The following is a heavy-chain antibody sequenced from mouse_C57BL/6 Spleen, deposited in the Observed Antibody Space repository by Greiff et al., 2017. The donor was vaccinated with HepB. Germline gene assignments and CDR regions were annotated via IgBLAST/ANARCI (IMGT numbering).Heavy chain of an antibody. CDR2: IDPSDSYT. V-gene: IGHV1-50*01. J-gene: IGHJ2*01. D-gene: IGHD1-1*01. Sequence: QVHVKQPGAELVKPGASVKLSCKASGYTFTSYWMQWVKQRPGQGLEWIGEIDPSDSYTNYNQKFKGKATLTVDTSSSTAYMQLSSLTSEDSAVYYCASRFITTVVADYWGQGTTLTVSS. CDR1: GYTFTSYW. CDR3: ASRFITTVVADY.